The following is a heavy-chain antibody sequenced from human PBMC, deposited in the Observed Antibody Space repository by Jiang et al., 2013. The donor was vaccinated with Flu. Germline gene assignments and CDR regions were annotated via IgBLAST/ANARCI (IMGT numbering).Heavy chain of an antibody. J-gene: IGHJ4*02. Sequence: PGLVKPSETLSLTCTVSGGSISSSSYYWGWIRQPXEGAGVHWDYLLYGSTYYNPSLKSRVTISVDTSKNQFSLKLSSVTAADTAVYYCAREEMATSALDYWGQGTLVTVSS. CDR3: AREEMATSALDY. CDR1: GGSISSSSYY. CDR2: LLYGST. V-gene: IGHV4-39*07. D-gene: IGHD5-24*01.